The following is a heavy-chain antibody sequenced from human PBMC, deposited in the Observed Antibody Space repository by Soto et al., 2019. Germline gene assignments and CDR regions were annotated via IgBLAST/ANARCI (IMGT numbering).Heavy chain of an antibody. CDR1: GGSFSGYY. CDR2: INHSGST. J-gene: IGHJ5*02. D-gene: IGHD2-2*01. Sequence: SETLSLTCAVYGGSFSGYYWSWIRQPPGKGLEWIGEINHSGSTNYNPSLKSRVTISVDTSKNQFSLKLSSVTAADTAVYYCARGRIVVVPAAIKNWFDPWGQGTLVTVSS. CDR3: ARGRIVVVPAAIKNWFDP. V-gene: IGHV4-34*01.